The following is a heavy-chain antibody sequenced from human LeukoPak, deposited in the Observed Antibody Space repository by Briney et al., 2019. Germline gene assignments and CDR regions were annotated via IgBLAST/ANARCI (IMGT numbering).Heavy chain of an antibody. CDR1: GYTFTGYY. D-gene: IGHD6-6*01. V-gene: IGHV1-2*02. CDR2: INPNSGGT. Sequence: GASVKVSCKASGYTFTGYYMHWVRQAPGQGLEWMGWINPNSGGTNYAQKFQGRVTMTRDTSISTAYMELSRLRSDDTAVYYCARDVIAARPRPSWFDPWGQGTLVTVSS. CDR3: ARDVIAARPRPSWFDP. J-gene: IGHJ5*02.